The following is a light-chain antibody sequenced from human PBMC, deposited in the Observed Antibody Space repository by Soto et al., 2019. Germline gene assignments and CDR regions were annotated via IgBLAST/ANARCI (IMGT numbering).Light chain of an antibody. CDR3: QQYYSTPWT. CDR2: GAS. V-gene: IGKV3D-7*01. J-gene: IGKJ1*01. Sequence: PGERVTLSCRASQSVSSSYLTWYQQKPGQAPRLLIYGASTRATGIPARFSGSGSGTDFTLTISSLQAEDVAVYYCQQYYSTPWTFGQGTKVDIK. CDR1: QSVSSSY.